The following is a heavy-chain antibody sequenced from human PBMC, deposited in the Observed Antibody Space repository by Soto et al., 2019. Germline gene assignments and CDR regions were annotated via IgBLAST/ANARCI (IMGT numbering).Heavy chain of an antibody. D-gene: IGHD2-21*02. CDR2: ISRKSDNI. CDR1: GFTFDDYG. J-gene: IGHJ6*03. V-gene: IGHV3-9*01. CDR3: AKDGVTSTEYYYYMDV. Sequence: EVQLVESGGGLVHPGRSLRLSCAASGFTFDDYGMHWVRQAPGKGLEWGSGISRKSDNIGYADSVKGRFTISRDNAKKSLYLQMNSLRAEDTAWYYCAKDGVTSTEYYYYMDVWGKGTTVTVSS.